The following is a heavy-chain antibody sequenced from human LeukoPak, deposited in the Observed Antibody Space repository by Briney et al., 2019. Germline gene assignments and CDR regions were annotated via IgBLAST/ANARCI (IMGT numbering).Heavy chain of an antibody. J-gene: IGHJ4*02. D-gene: IGHD6-6*01. Sequence: ASVKVSCKASGYTFTSYGISWVRQAPGQGREWMGWISAYNGNTNYAQKLQGRVTMTADTSTSTAYMELRSLRSDDTAVYYCARVDWGYSSSSAAYYWGQGTLVTVSS. CDR3: ARVDWGYSSSSAAYY. CDR1: GYTFTSYG. V-gene: IGHV1-18*01. CDR2: ISAYNGNT.